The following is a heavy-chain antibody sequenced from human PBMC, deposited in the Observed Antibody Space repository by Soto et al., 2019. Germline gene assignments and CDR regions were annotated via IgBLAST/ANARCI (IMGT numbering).Heavy chain of an antibody. CDR2: INPNSGGT. J-gene: IGHJ5*02. CDR3: ARGWCSGGSCQRQNWFDP. Sequence: QVQLVQSGAEVKKPGASVKVSCKASGYTFTGYYMHWVRQAPGQGLEWMGWINPNSGGTNYAQKFQGWVTMTRDTSISTAYMELSRLRSDETAVYYCARGWCSGGSCQRQNWFDPWGQGTLVTVSS. CDR1: GYTFTGYY. V-gene: IGHV1-2*04. D-gene: IGHD2-15*01.